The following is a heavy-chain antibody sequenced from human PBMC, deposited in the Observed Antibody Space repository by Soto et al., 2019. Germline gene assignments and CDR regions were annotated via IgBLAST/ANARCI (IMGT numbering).Heavy chain of an antibody. CDR2: IFYSVTD. CDR3: AGASEPAFFAS. Sequence: SEPLSLTFKVSGTSFSVTEYYWCWIRQLPGKGLEWTGYIFYSVTDYYNYNSSLTRRLFMSLDPPQNSFYLKLSPLTAADTTVYVRAGASEPAFFASW. CDR1: GTSFSVTEYY. V-gene: IGHV4-30-4*02. D-gene: IGHD3-10*01. J-gene: IGHJ5*01.